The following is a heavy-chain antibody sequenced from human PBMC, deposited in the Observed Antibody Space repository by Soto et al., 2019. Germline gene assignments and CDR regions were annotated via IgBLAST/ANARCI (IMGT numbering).Heavy chain of an antibody. Sequence: ASVKVSCKASGGTFTSYTISWVRQAPGQGIEWMGRIIPILGIANYAQKFQGRATITADKSTSTAYMGLSRLRSEDTAVYYCALGAISSQMDVWGKGTTVPVSS. CDR3: ALGAISSQMDV. V-gene: IGHV1-69*02. CDR1: GGTFTSYT. D-gene: IGHD3-3*01. CDR2: IIPILGIA. J-gene: IGHJ6*04.